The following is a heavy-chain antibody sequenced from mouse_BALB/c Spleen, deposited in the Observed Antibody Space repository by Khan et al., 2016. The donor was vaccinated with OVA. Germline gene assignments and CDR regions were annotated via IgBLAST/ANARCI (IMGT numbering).Heavy chain of an antibody. V-gene: IGHV5-6-3*01. CDR2: INSNGGST. Sequence: EVKLVESGGGLVQPGGSLKLSCAASGFTFSSYGMSWVRQTPDKRLELVATINSNGGSTYYPDSVKGRFTISRDNAKNTLYLQMSSLKSEDTAMYFGARMARTINWGQGTTLTVSS. J-gene: IGHJ2*01. CDR3: ARMARTIN. CDR1: GFTFSSYG.